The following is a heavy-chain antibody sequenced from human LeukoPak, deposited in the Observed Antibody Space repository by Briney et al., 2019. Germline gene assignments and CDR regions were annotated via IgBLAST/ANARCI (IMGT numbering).Heavy chain of an antibody. D-gene: IGHD3-22*01. CDR3: AKDANYYDSSGYLCWYFDL. V-gene: IGHV3-23*01. J-gene: IGHJ2*01. Sequence: GGSLRLSCAASGFTFSSYAMSLVRQAPGKGLEWVSAISGSGGSTYYADSVKGRFTISRDNSKNTLYLQMNSLRAEDTAVYYCAKDANYYDSSGYLCWYFDLWGRGTLVTVSS. CDR1: GFTFSSYA. CDR2: ISGSGGST.